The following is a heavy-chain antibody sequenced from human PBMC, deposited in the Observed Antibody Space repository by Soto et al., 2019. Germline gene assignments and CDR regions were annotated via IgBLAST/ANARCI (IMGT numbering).Heavy chain of an antibody. CDR3: ARLVYGGSSPRMDV. V-gene: IGHV5-51*01. CDR2: IYPGDSES. J-gene: IGHJ6*02. D-gene: IGHD1-26*01. Sequence: GESLKISCQGLGYIFTSYWIGWVRQMPGKGVEWMGIIYPGDSESRYSPSFQGQVTMSVDKSTTTAYLQWTSLKASDTAMYYCARLVYGGSSPRMDVWGQGTTVTVSS. CDR1: GYIFTSYW.